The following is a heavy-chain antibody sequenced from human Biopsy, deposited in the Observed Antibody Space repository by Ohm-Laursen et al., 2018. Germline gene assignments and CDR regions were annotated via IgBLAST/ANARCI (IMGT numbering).Heavy chain of an antibody. J-gene: IGHJ3*01. CDR1: GGSISGSS. CDR3: ARDIMNRIAGLVARSDVFDV. Sequence: PGTLSLTCTVSGGSISGSSWSWIRQAPGKGLEWIGYISYSRDTNYNPSLKSRITISVDTSKNQFSPKLTSVTAADTAVYYCARDIMNRIAGLVARSDVFDVWGQGTLVTVSS. CDR2: ISYSRDT. V-gene: IGHV4-59*12. D-gene: IGHD3-16*01.